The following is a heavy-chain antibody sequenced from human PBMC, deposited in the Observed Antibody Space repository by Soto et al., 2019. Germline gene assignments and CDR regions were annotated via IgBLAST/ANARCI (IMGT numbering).Heavy chain of an antibody. J-gene: IGHJ5*02. CDR1: GYTFTSYG. Sequence: ASVKVSCKASGYTFTSYGISWVRQAPGQGLEWMGWISAYNGNTNYAQKLQGRVTMTTDTSTSTAYMELRSLRSDDTAVYYCARVRFLEWSSNWFDPWGQGTLVTVSS. D-gene: IGHD3-3*01. CDR2: ISAYNGNT. V-gene: IGHV1-18*01. CDR3: ARVRFLEWSSNWFDP.